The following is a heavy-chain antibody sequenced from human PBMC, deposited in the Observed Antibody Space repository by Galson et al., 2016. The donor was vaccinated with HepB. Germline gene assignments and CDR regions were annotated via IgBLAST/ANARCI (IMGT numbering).Heavy chain of an antibody. CDR3: ARATYCSASGCYNSYGLDV. CDR1: GGTFSRYA. D-gene: IGHD2-15*01. Sequence: SVKVSCKASGGTFSRYAINWVRQAPGQGLEWMGGIIPAFRMANYAQKFQGRVTITADESTSTAYMELRSLRSDDTAVYYCARATYCSASGCYNSYGLDVWGQGTTVTVSS. CDR2: IIPAFRMA. V-gene: IGHV1-69*13. J-gene: IGHJ6*02.